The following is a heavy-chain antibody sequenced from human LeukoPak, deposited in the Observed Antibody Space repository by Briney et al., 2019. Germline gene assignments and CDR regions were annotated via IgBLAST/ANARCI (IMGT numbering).Heavy chain of an antibody. CDR3: ARGELTYYDFWSGYFNWFDP. D-gene: IGHD3-3*01. CDR2: ISAYNGNT. J-gene: IGHJ5*02. Sequence: ASVKVSCKASGYTFTSYGISWVRQAPGQGLEWMGWISAYNGNTNYAQKLQGRVTMTTDTSTSTAYMELRSLRSDDTAVYYCARGELTYYDFWSGYFNWFDPWGQGTLVTVSS. CDR1: GYTFTSYG. V-gene: IGHV1-18*01.